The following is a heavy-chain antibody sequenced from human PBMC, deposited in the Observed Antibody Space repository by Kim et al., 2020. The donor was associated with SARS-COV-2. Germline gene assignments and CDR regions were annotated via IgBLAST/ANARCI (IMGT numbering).Heavy chain of an antibody. Sequence: SETLSLTCTVSGGSISSSSYYWGWIRQPPGKGLEWIGSIYYSGSTYYNPSLKSRVTISVDTSKNQFSPKLSSVTAADTAVYYCARDVTPGPNYYDSSGYYNDYWGQGTLVTVSS. CDR3: ARDVTPGPNYYDSSGYYNDY. CDR1: GGSISSSSYY. D-gene: IGHD3-22*01. V-gene: IGHV4-39*07. CDR2: IYYSGST. J-gene: IGHJ4*02.